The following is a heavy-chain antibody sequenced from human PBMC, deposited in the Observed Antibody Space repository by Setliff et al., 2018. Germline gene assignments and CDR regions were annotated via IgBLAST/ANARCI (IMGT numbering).Heavy chain of an antibody. Sequence: ASVKVSCKASGYTFTSYDINWVRQATGQGLEWMGWMNPNSGNTGNAQKFQGRVTMTRNTSISTAYMDLSSLRFEDTAVYYCARAQSWSGGPYYFDNWGQGTLVTVSS. V-gene: IGHV1-8*02. CDR2: MNPNSGNT. D-gene: IGHD3-3*01. J-gene: IGHJ4*02. CDR1: GYTFTSYD. CDR3: ARAQSWSGGPYYFDN.